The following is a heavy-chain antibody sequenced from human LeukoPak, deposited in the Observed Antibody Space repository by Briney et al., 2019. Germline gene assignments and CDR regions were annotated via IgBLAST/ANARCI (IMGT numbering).Heavy chain of an antibody. Sequence: PGGSLRLSRAASGFTFSIYSMSWVRQAPGKGLEWVSYISSSSSTIYYADSVKGRFTISRDNAKNSLYLQMNSLRDEDTAVYYCARDYADSIDYWGQGTLVTVSS. CDR3: ARDYADSIDY. CDR2: ISSSSSTI. J-gene: IGHJ4*02. CDR1: GFTFSIYS. D-gene: IGHD2/OR15-2a*01. V-gene: IGHV3-48*02.